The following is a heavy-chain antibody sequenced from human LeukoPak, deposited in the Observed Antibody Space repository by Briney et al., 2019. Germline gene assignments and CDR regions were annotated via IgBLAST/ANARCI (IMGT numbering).Heavy chain of an antibody. CDR2: ISYDGSNK. J-gene: IGHJ4*02. Sequence: QAGGSLRLSCVGSGFTFSKYWMHWVRQAPGKGLEWVAVISYDGSNKYYADSVKGRFTISRDNSKNTLYLQMNSLRAEDTAVYYCAKDRLPGDGYTRGLDYWGQGTLVTVSS. CDR3: AKDRLPGDGYTRGLDY. V-gene: IGHV3-30*18. CDR1: GFTFSKYW. D-gene: IGHD5-24*01.